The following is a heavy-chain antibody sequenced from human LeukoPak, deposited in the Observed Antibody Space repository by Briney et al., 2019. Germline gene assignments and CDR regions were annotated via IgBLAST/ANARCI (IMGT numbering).Heavy chain of an antibody. V-gene: IGHV3-74*01. CDR1: GFTFSSYW. Sequence: PGGSLRLSCAASGFTFSSYWMHWVRQAPGKGLVWVSRINSDGSSTSYADSVKGRFTISRDNAKNTLYLQMNSLRAEDTAVYYCARGGPRGYSYGAIDYWGQGTLVTVPS. CDR3: ARGGPRGYSYGAIDY. D-gene: IGHD5-18*01. CDR2: INSDGSST. J-gene: IGHJ4*02.